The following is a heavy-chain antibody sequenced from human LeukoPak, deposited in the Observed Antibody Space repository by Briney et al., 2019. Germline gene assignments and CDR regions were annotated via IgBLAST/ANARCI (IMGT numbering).Heavy chain of an antibody. Sequence: ASVKVSCKASGYTFTSYAMNWVRQAPGQGLEWMGWINTNTGNPTYAQGFTGRFVFSLDTSVSTAYLQISSLRSEDTAVYYCARDSHRIYSYGLFDYWGQGTLVTVSS. CDR3: ARDSHRIYSYGLFDY. CDR2: INTNTGNP. D-gene: IGHD5-18*01. CDR1: GYTFTSYA. J-gene: IGHJ4*02. V-gene: IGHV7-4-1*02.